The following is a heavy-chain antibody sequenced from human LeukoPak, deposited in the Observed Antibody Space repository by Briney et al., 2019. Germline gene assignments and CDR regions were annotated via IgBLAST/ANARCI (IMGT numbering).Heavy chain of an antibody. J-gene: IGHJ4*02. D-gene: IGHD5-24*01. CDR1: GGSISTHY. V-gene: IGHV4-4*07. Sequence: SETLSLTCTVTGGSISTHYWSWIRQPAGKGLEWIGRISTTGSTNYNPSLKSRVTMSIDTSKNQFSLKLSSVTAADTAVYYCAREVEMATQFDYWGQGTLVTVSS. CDR3: AREVEMATQFDY. CDR2: ISTTGST.